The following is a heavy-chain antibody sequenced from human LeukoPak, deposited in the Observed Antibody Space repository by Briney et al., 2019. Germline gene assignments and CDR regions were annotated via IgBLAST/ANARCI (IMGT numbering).Heavy chain of an antibody. CDR2: ISGSGSDT. CDR3: AKEEFSSFRFTYYYYGLDV. J-gene: IGHJ6*02. Sequence: GGSLRLSCAASGFTFSTYAMNWARQAPGKGLEWVSGISGSGSDTYYADSVKGRFTISRDYSKNTLYLQMNNLRAEDTAVYYCAKEEFSSFRFTYYYYGLDVWGQGTTVTVSS. D-gene: IGHD6-6*01. CDR1: GFTFSTYA. V-gene: IGHV3-23*01.